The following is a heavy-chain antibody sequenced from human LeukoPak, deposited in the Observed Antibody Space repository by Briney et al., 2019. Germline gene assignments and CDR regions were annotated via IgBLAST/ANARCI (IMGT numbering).Heavy chain of an antibody. CDR3: VRGTEYDILSGKNFGQYCFDY. Sequence: GGSLRLSCAASGFTFSSYSMNWVRQAPGKGLEWVSSISSSGAYIYYADSVKGRFTISRDNGKNSLYLQMNSLRDEDTAVYYCVRGTEYDILSGKNFGQYCFDYWGQGTLVTVSS. V-gene: IGHV3-21*01. D-gene: IGHD3-9*01. CDR1: GFTFSSYS. J-gene: IGHJ4*02. CDR2: ISSSGAYI.